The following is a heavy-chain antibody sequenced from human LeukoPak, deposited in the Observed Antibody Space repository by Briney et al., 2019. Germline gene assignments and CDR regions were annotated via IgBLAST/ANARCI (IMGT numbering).Heavy chain of an antibody. Sequence: PSQTLSLTCTVSGGSISSGDYYWSWLRQPPGTGLEWIGYIYYSGSTYYNPSLKSRVTISVDTSKNQFSLKLSSVTAADTAVYYCARDRGYSSSWYLDYWGQGTLVTVSS. V-gene: IGHV4-30-4*01. CDR1: GGSISSGDYY. CDR2: IYYSGST. D-gene: IGHD6-13*01. J-gene: IGHJ4*02. CDR3: ARDRGYSSSWYLDY.